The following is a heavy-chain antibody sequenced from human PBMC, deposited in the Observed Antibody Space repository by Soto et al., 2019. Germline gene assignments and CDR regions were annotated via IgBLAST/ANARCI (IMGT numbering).Heavy chain of an antibody. D-gene: IGHD6-13*01. Sequence: GGSLRLSCAASGFTFSSYAMSWVRQAPGKGLEWVSAISGSGGSTYYADSVKGRFTISRDNSKNTLYLQMNSLRAEDTAVYYCAKASGSSSWYFPYYYYGMDVWGQGTTVTVSS. V-gene: IGHV3-23*01. CDR2: ISGSGGST. CDR1: GFTFSSYA. CDR3: AKASGSSSWYFPYYYYGMDV. J-gene: IGHJ6*02.